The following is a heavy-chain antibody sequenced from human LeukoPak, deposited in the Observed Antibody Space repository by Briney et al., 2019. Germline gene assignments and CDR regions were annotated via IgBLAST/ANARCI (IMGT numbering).Heavy chain of an antibody. V-gene: IGHV3-7*01. Sequence: GGSLRLSCAASGFTFSSYWMHWVRQAPGKGQEWVANIRQDGSEIYYVDSVKGRFTISRDNARNSLDLQMDSLRAEDTAIYYCARDKVTGPTHLDYWGQGTLVTVSS. CDR2: IRQDGSEI. CDR1: GFTFSSYW. J-gene: IGHJ4*02. D-gene: IGHD4-11*01. CDR3: ARDKVTGPTHLDY.